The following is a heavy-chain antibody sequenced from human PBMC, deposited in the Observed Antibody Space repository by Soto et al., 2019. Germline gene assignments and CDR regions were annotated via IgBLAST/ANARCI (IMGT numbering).Heavy chain of an antibody. CDR2: IIPISETT. D-gene: IGHD2-2*01. J-gene: IGHJ6*02. Sequence: QVQLVQSGAEVKKPGSSVMVSCKASGGTFSSYAISWVRQAPGQGLEWMGGIIPISETTNYAQKSQGRVTITADESKSTAYMELSSLRSEDTAVYYCARSQGSSTSLEIYYYYYYGMDVWGQGTTVTVSS. CDR3: ARSQGSSTSLEIYYYYYYGMDV. CDR1: GGTFSSYA. V-gene: IGHV1-69*01.